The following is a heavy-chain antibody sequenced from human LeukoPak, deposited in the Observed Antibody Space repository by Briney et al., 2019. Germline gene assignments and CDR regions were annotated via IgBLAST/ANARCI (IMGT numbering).Heavy chain of an antibody. CDR1: DVSLSSYY. Sequence: SETLSLTCTVSDVSLSSYYWSWIRQPAGKGLEWIGRIYTSGSTSYNPSLKSRVTMSVDTSKKQFSLKLGSVTAADTAVYYCARDTISGHFDYWGQGTLVTVSS. D-gene: IGHD6-25*01. V-gene: IGHV4-4*07. CDR3: ARDTISGHFDY. J-gene: IGHJ4*02. CDR2: IYTSGST.